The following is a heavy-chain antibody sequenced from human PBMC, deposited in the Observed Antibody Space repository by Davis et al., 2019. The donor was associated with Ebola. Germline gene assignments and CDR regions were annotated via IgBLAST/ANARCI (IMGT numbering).Heavy chain of an antibody. Sequence: PGGSLRLSCTVSGGSISSSSYYWGWIRQPPGKGLEWLWSIYYSGSTYYNPSLKSRVTISVDTSKNQFSLKLSSVTAADTAVYYCARLFLEWSWLPESGAFDIWGQGTMVTVSS. V-gene: IGHV4-39*01. CDR2: IYYSGST. J-gene: IGHJ3*02. CDR3: ARLFLEWSWLPESGAFDI. D-gene: IGHD3-3*01. CDR1: GGSISSSSYY.